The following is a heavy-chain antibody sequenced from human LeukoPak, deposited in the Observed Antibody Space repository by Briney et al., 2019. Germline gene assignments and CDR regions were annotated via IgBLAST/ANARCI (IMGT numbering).Heavy chain of an antibody. CDR1: GYTFTSYD. D-gene: IGHD5-18*01. V-gene: IGHV1-8*01. J-gene: IGHJ4*02. Sequence: ASGKVSCKASGYTFTSYDINWVRQATGQGLEWMGWMNPNSGNTGYAQKFQGRVTMTRNTSISTAYMELSSLRSEDTAVYYCARGGIQLWSGDYWGQGTLVTVSS. CDR2: MNPNSGNT. CDR3: ARGGIQLWSGDY.